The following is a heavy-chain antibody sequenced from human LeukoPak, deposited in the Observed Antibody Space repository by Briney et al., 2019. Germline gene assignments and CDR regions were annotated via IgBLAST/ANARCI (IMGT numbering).Heavy chain of an antibody. CDR1: GDSINSNNW. CDR3: GRPRSAWFDAFDI. V-gene: IGHV4-4*02. Sequence: PSETLSLTCAVSGDSINSNNWWSWVRQSPGKGLEWIGDIYHSGTSNYNPSLRSRVTISVDKFKNQFSLRLNSVTAADTAVYYCGRPRSAWFDAFDIWGQGTMVTVSS. J-gene: IGHJ3*02. CDR2: IYHSGTS. D-gene: IGHD6-19*01.